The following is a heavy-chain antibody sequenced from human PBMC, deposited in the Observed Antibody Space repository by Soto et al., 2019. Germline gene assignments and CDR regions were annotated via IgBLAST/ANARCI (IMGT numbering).Heavy chain of an antibody. CDR3: ATCGSSWCASDI. CDR1: GYTFTTYS. Sequence: VQVVQSGAEVKKPGASVTVSCKASGYTFTTYSIYWVRQAPGQRLEWMGWINADNGKTKYSQNFQGRLTINSDTSASTAYMELSRLTSEDTAVYYCATCGSSWCASDIWGQGTIVTVSS. D-gene: IGHD6-13*01. J-gene: IGHJ3*02. CDR2: INADNGKT. V-gene: IGHV1-3*01.